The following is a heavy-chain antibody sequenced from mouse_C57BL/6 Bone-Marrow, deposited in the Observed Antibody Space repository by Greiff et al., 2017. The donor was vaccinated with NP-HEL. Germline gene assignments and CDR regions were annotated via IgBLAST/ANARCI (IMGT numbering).Heavy chain of an antibody. CDR1: GYSFTDYN. D-gene: IGHD2-13*01. V-gene: IGHV1-39*01. CDR3: ARTRTRLSYSDNVWYFDV. Sequence: EVKLQESGPELVKPGASVKISCKASGYSFTDYNMNWVKQSNGKSLEWIGVINPNYGTTSYNQKFKGKATLTVDQSSSTAYMQLNSLTSEDSAVYYCARTRTRLSYSDNVWYFDVWGTGTTVTVSS. CDR2: INPNYGTT. J-gene: IGHJ1*03.